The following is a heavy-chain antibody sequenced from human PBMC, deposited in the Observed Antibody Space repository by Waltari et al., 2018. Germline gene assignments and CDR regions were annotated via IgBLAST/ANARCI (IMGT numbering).Heavy chain of an antibody. Sequence: QVQLQESGPGLVKPSETLSLTCTVSGGSISRYYWSWIRPPAGKGLEWIGRIYTSGSTNYNPSLKSRVTMSVDTSKNQFSLKLSSVTAADTAVYYCARYKGPSSSWPLFDYWGQGTLVTVSS. CDR3: ARYKGPSSSWPLFDY. CDR1: GGSISRYY. J-gene: IGHJ4*02. CDR2: IYTSGST. V-gene: IGHV4-4*07. D-gene: IGHD6-13*01.